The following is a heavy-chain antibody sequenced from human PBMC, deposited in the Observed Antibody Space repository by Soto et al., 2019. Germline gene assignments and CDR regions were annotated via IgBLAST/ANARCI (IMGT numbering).Heavy chain of an antibody. CDR2: IIPIFGTA. CDR3: ARDRLRCLEWLSYNWFDP. V-gene: IGHV1-69*13. J-gene: IGHJ5*02. Sequence: SVKVSCKASGGTFSSYAISWVRQAPGQGLEWMGGIIPIFGTANYAQKFQGRVTITADESTSTAYMELSSLRSEDTAVYYCARDRLRCLEWLSYNWFDPWGQGTLVTVSS. CDR1: GGTFSSYA. D-gene: IGHD3-3*01.